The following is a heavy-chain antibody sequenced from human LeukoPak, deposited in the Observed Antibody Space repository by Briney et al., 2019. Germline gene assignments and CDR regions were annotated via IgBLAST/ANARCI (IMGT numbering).Heavy chain of an antibody. J-gene: IGHJ4*02. D-gene: IGHD6-19*01. CDR3: AKGTLGIAVAGDFDY. CDR1: GFTFSSYA. CDR2: ISGSGGST. V-gene: IGHV3-23*01. Sequence: GGSLRLSCAASGFTFSSYAVSWVRQAPGKGLEWVSAISGSGGSTYYADSVKGRFTISRDNSKNTLYLQMNSLRAEDTAVYYCAKGTLGIAVAGDFDYWGQGTLVTVSS.